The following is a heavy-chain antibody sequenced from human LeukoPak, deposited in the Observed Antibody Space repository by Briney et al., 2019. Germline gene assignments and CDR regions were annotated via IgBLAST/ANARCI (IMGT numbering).Heavy chain of an antibody. CDR1: GGSISSGDYY. CDR2: IYYSGST. CDR3: ARADGSGSVGDYYFDY. V-gene: IGHV4-30-4*01. J-gene: IGHJ4*02. D-gene: IGHD3-10*01. Sequence: SETLSLTCTVSGGSISSGDYYWSWIRQPPGKGLEWIGYIYYSGSTYYNPSLKSRVTISVDTSKNQFSLKLSSVTAADTAVYYCARADGSGSVGDYYFDYWGQGTLVTVSS.